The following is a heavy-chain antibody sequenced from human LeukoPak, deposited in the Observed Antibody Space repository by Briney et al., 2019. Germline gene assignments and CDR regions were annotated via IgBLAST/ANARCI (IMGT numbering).Heavy chain of an antibody. CDR3: ARVPIGYCSGGSCYPGWFDP. CDR1: GGSISSYY. CDR2: IYYSGST. V-gene: IGHV4-59*01. J-gene: IGHJ5*02. Sequence: SETLSLTCTVSGGSISSYYWSWIRQPPGKGLEWIGYIYYSGSTNYNPSLKSRVTISVDTSKNQFSLKLSSVTAADTDVYYCARVPIGYCSGGSCYPGWFDPWGQGTLVTVSS. D-gene: IGHD2-15*01.